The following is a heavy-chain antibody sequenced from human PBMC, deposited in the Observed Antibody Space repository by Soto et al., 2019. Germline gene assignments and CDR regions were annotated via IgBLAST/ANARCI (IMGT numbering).Heavy chain of an antibody. CDR3: AKVAAAAGPTAFDI. J-gene: IGHJ3*02. CDR2: ISYDGSNK. Sequence: QVQLVESGGGVVQPGRSLRLSCAASGFTFSSYGMHWVRQAPGKGLEWVAVISYDGSNKYYADSVKGRFTISRDNSKNTLYLQMNSLRAEDTAVYYCAKVAAAAGPTAFDIRGQGTMVTVSS. CDR1: GFTFSSYG. D-gene: IGHD6-13*01. V-gene: IGHV3-30*18.